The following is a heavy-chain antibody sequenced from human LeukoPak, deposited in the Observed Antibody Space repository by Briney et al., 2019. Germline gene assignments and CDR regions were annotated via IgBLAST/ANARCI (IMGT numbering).Heavy chain of an antibody. CDR2: IKQDGSEK. J-gene: IGHJ4*02. CDR1: EFTFSSYW. CDR3: ASGLELDY. Sequence: PGGSLRLSCAASEFTFSSYWMRWVRQAPGKGLEWVANIKQDGSEKNYVDSVKGRFTISRDNAENSLYLQMNSLRAEDTAVYYCASGLELDYWGQGTLVTVSS. V-gene: IGHV3-7*03.